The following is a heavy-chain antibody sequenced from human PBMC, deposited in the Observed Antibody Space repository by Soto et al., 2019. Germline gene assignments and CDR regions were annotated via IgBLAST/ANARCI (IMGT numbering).Heavy chain of an antibody. CDR2: IWYDGSNK. Sequence: GGSLRLSCAASGFTFSSYGMHWVRQAPGKGLEWVAVIWYDGSNKYYADSVKGRFTISRDNSKNTLYLQMNSLRAEDTAVYYCARDPPDTAMGDYYYGMDVWGQGTTVTVSS. CDR1: GFTFSSYG. V-gene: IGHV3-33*01. CDR3: ARDPPDTAMGDYYYGMDV. D-gene: IGHD5-18*01. J-gene: IGHJ6*02.